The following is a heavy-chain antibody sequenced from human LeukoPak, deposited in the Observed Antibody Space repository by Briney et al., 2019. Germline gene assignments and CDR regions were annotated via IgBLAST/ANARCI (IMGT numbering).Heavy chain of an antibody. D-gene: IGHD5-18*01. Sequence: PAGSLSLSCAASGFTFSSYAMSWVRQAPGKGLEWVSALSGSGGSTYYADSVKGRFTISRDNSKNTLYLQMNSLRAEDTAVYYCAKGYLTAMVTRYDYWGQGTLVTVSS. J-gene: IGHJ4*02. V-gene: IGHV3-23*01. CDR3: AKGYLTAMVTRYDY. CDR2: LSGSGGST. CDR1: GFTFSSYA.